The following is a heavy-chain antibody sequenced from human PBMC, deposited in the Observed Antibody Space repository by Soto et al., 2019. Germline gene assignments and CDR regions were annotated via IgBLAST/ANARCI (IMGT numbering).Heavy chain of an antibody. CDR1: GFTFSSYG. Sequence: GGSLRLSCAASGFTFSSYGMHWVRQAPGKGLEWVAVILYDGRNEDYADSVKGRFTISRDNSKNTLYLQLNSLRAEDTAVYYCARRTDYSSPPGYPDHWGQGTLVTVSS. D-gene: IGHD6-19*01. V-gene: IGHV3-30*03. J-gene: IGHJ4*02. CDR3: ARRTDYSSPPGYPDH. CDR2: ILYDGRNE.